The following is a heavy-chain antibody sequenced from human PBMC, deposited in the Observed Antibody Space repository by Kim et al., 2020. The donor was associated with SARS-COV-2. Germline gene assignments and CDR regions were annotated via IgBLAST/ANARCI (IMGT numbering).Heavy chain of an antibody. V-gene: IGHV4-34*01. CDR2: INHSGST. D-gene: IGHD2-2*03. J-gene: IGHJ4*02. CDR1: GGSFSGYY. CDR3: ARGGGYCSSTSCYAFDY. Sequence: SETLSLTCAVYGGSFSGYYWSWIRQPPGKGLEWIGEINHSGSTNYNPSLKSRVTISVDTSKNQFSLKLSSVTAADTAVYYCARGGGYCSSTSCYAFDYWGQGTLVTVSS.